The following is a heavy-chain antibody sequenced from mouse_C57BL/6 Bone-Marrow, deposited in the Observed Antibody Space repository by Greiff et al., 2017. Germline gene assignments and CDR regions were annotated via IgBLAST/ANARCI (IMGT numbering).Heavy chain of an antibody. V-gene: IGHV3-6*01. Sequence: DVQLQESGPGLVKPSQSLSLTCSVTGYSITSGYYWNWIRQFPGNKLEWMGYISYDGSNNYNPSLKNRISITRDTSKNQFFLKLNSVTTEDTATYYCAREIYYDYDEEYYFDYWGQGTTLTVSS. D-gene: IGHD2-4*01. CDR3: AREIYYDYDEEYYFDY. CDR1: GYSITSGYY. J-gene: IGHJ2*01. CDR2: ISYDGSN.